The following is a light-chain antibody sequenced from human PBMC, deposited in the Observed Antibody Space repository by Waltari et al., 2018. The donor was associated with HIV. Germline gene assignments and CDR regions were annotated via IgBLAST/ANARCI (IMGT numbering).Light chain of an antibody. CDR2: AAS. CDR1: QGIGNY. Sequence: GDRVTVTCRASQGIGNYLAWYHQRPGKVPELLIFAASTLQSGVPSRFRGSGSGTDFTLTINSLQPEDVGTYYCQKYNSAPLTIGGGTKVEIK. V-gene: IGKV1-27*01. CDR3: QKYNSAPLT. J-gene: IGKJ4*01.